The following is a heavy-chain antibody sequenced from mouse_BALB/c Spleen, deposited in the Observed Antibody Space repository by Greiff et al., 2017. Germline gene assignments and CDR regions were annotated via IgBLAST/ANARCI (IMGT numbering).Heavy chain of an antibody. Sequence: DVKLQESGPGLVKPSQSLSLTCTVTGYSITSDYAWNWIRQFPGNKLEWMGYISYSGSTSYNPSLKSRISITRDTSKNQFFLQLNSVTTEDTATYYFARWNDGYPYYAMDYWGQGTSVTVSS. CDR1: GYSITSDYA. CDR3: ARWNDGYPYYAMDY. CDR2: ISYSGST. D-gene: IGHD2-3*01. V-gene: IGHV3-2*02. J-gene: IGHJ4*01.